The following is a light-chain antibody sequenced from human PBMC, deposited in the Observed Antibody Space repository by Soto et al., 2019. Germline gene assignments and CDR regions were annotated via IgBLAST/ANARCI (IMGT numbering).Light chain of an antibody. V-gene: IGKV3-15*01. CDR3: QQYHRWPQT. CDR2: DAS. CDR1: QSVSSN. Sequence: ERVMTQSPATLSVSPGERATLSCRASQSVSSNLAWYQQRPGQAPRLLIYDASIRPTGIPARFSGSGSGTEFTLTISSLQSEDFAVYYCQQYHRWPQTFGQGTKVDIK. J-gene: IGKJ1*01.